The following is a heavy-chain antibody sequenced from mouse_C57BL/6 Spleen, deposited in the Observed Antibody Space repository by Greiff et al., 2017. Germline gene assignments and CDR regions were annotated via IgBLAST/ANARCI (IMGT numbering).Heavy chain of an antibody. D-gene: IGHD1-1*01. CDR1: GYTFTSYW. CDR2: IDPSDSYT. Sequence: QVQLKQPGAELVKPGASVKLSCKASGYTFTSYWMQWVKQRPGQGLEWIGEIDPSDSYTNYNQKFKGKATLTVDTSSSTAYMQLSSLTSEDSAVSYCARGGSIYWYFDVWGTGTTVTGSS. J-gene: IGHJ1*03. CDR3: ARGGSIYWYFDV. V-gene: IGHV1-50*01.